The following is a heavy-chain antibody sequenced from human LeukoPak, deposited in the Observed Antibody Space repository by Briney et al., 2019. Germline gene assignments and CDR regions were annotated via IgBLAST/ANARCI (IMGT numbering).Heavy chain of an antibody. V-gene: IGHV1-46*01. Sequence: ASVKVSCKASGYTFTGYYIHWVRQAPGQGLEWMGMINPSGGSTSYAQKFQDRVTMTRDTSTSTVYMELSGLTSEDTAVYYCARNVGSGLDYWGQGTLVTVSS. CDR3: ARNVGSGLDY. D-gene: IGHD1-26*01. CDR1: GYTFTGYY. CDR2: INPSGGST. J-gene: IGHJ4*02.